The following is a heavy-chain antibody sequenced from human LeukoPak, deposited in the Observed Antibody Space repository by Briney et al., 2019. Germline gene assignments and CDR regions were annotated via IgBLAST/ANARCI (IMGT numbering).Heavy chain of an antibody. V-gene: IGHV3-64D*06. D-gene: IGHD3-16*01. CDR3: VGGFY. CDR1: GFTFSRYA. J-gene: IGHJ4*02. CDR2: ISTSGGSK. Sequence: GGSLRLSCSASGFTFSRYAMLWVRQAPGKGLEYVSAISTSGGSKYYADSVKGRFTISRDNSKNTLYLQMSSLSDEDTAVYYCVGGFYWGQGTLVTVSS.